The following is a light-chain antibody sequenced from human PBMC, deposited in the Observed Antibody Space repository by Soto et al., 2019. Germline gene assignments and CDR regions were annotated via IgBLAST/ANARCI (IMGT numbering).Light chain of an antibody. CDR1: QTISSW. J-gene: IGKJ2*01. V-gene: IGKV1-5*03. CDR2: KAS. CDR3: QQASTFPHT. Sequence: DIQMTQSPSTLSGSVGDRVTITCRASQTISSWLAWYQQKPGKAPKLLIYKASTLKIGVPSRFSGSGSGTEFTLTISSLQPDDFATYYCQQASTFPHTFGQGTKLEIK.